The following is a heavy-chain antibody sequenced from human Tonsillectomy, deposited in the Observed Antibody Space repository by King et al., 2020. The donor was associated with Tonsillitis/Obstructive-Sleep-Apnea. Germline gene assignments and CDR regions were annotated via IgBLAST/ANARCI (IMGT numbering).Heavy chain of an antibody. J-gene: IGHJ3*01. D-gene: IGHD3-22*01. CDR3: ARGRSDSSGYYSVSVSDPAAFDL. Sequence: VQLQESGPGLVKPSQTLSLTCTVSGGSISSGGYYWSWIRQHPGKGLEWIGYIYYSGSTYYNPSLKSRVTISVDTSKNQFSLKLSSVTAADTAVYYCARGRSDSSGYYSVSVSDPAAFDLWGPGTMVTVSS. CDR2: IYYSGST. CDR1: GGSISSGGYY. V-gene: IGHV4-31*03.